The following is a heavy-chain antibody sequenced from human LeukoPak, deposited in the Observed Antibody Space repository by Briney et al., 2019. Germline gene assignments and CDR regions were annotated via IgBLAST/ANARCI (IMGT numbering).Heavy chain of an antibody. CDR2: ISGSGGNT. CDR3: AKANRHYYDSSGYYYDY. CDR1: GFTFSSYA. D-gene: IGHD3-22*01. Sequence: GGSLRLSCAASGFTFSSYAMSWVRQAPGKGLEWVSTISGSGGNTYYADSVKGRFTISRDNSKNTLYLQMNSLRAEDTAVYYCAKANRHYYDSSGYYYDYWGQGTLVTVSS. V-gene: IGHV3-23*01. J-gene: IGHJ4*02.